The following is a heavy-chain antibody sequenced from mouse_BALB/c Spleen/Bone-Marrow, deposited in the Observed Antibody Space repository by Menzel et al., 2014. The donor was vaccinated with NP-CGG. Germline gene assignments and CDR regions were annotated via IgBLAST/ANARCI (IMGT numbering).Heavy chain of an antibody. J-gene: IGHJ2*01. CDR1: GFNIKDTY. V-gene: IGHV14-3*02. CDR2: IDPANGNT. D-gene: IGHD1-1*01. Sequence: EVQLQQSGAELVKPGASVKLSCTASGFNIKDTYMHWVKQRPEQGLEWIGRIDPANGNTKYDPKFQGKATITADTSSNTAYLQLSSLTSEGTAVYYCARYYYSSSYFDYCDERATLTVST. CDR3: ARYYYSSSYFDY.